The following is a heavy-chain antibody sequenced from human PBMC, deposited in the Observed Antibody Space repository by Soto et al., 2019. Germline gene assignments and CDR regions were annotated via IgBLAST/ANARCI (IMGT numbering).Heavy chain of an antibody. J-gene: IGHJ4*02. CDR1: GFTFSSYA. CDR2: ISYDGGNK. D-gene: IGHD5-12*01. Sequence: QVQLVESGGGVVQPGRSLRLSCAASGFTFSSYAMHWVRQAPGKGLEWVAVISYDGGNKYYADSVKGRFTISRDNSKNTLYLQMNSLRAEDTAVYYCARDLIRDGYNSGVHDYWGQGTLVTVSS. CDR3: ARDLIRDGYNSGVHDY. V-gene: IGHV3-30-3*01.